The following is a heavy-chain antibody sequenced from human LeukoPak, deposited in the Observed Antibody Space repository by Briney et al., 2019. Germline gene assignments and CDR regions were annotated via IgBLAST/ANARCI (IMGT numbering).Heavy chain of an antibody. D-gene: IGHD6-19*01. V-gene: IGHV3-48*03. CDR2: ITSSGATK. CDR3: VRESRSDWYVGYFDY. J-gene: IGHJ4*02. CDR1: GFSFSSYE. Sequence: GGSLRLSCAASGFSFSSYEMNWVRQAPGKGLEWISYITSSGATKYSADSVKGRFTISRDNAKNSLYLQMTSPRVEDTAFYYCVRESRSDWYVGYFDYWGRGTLVTVSS.